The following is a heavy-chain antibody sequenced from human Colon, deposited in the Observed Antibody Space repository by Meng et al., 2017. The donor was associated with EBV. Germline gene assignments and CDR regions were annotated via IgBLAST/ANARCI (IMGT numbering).Heavy chain of an antibody. V-gene: IGHV4-61*01. CDR1: VDSGATGRYS. CDR2: IYYIGGT. D-gene: IGHD3-10*01. J-gene: IGHJ5*02. CDR3: ARVSGRSFDP. Sequence: QASAPGCVEPSEALSLTCTCSVDSGATGRYSWSWIRPPPGKGLEWIAYIYYIGGTNYNPSLKSRLTISLDTSKNQFSLSLRSVTAADTAVYYCARVSGRSFDPWGQGTLVTVSS.